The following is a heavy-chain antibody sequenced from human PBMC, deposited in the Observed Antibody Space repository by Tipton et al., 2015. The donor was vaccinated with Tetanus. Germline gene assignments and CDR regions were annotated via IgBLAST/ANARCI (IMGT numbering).Heavy chain of an antibody. CDR3: ARSPGHYYGMDV. CDR2: ISGSGGST. CDR1: GFTFSSYA. D-gene: IGHD7-27*01. V-gene: IGHV3-23*01. J-gene: IGHJ6*02. Sequence: SLRLSCAASGFTFSSYAMSWVRQAPGKGLEWVSAISGSGGSTYYADSVKGRFTISRDNSKNTLYLQMNSLRAEDTAVYYCARSPGHYYGMDVWGQGTTVTVSS.